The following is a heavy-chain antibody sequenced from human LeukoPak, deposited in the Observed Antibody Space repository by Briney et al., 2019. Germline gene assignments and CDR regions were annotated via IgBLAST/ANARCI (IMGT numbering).Heavy chain of an antibody. CDR2: IYHTGSA. Sequence: SETLSLTCVVSGYSISSGYQWAWIRQSPGKGLEWIGSIYHTGSAHYNPSRQSRVAISVDTSNNQFSLRLNSVTAADTAVYYCARDPRWLTPDCTSTSCYENYFDPWGQGTLVTVSS. J-gene: IGHJ5*02. CDR1: GYSISSGYQ. D-gene: IGHD2-2*01. V-gene: IGHV4-38-2*02. CDR3: ARDPRWLTPDCTSTSCYENYFDP.